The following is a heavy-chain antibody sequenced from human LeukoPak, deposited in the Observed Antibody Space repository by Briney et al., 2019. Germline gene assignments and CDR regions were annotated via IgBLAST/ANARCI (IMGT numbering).Heavy chain of an antibody. J-gene: IGHJ3*02. Sequence: GRSLRLSCAASGFTFSSYSMTWVRQAPGKGLEWVSYISSSSSTIYYADSVKGRFTISRDNAKNSLYLQMNSLRAEDTAVYYCAREKTGTDVAFDIWGQGTMVTVSS. CDR3: AREKTGTDVAFDI. CDR2: ISSSSSTI. D-gene: IGHD1/OR15-1a*01. CDR1: GFTFSSYS. V-gene: IGHV3-48*01.